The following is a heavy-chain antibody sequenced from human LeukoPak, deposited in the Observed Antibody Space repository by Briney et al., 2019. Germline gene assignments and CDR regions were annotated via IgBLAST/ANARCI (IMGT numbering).Heavy chain of an antibody. J-gene: IGHJ4*02. CDR1: GFTFSSYG. V-gene: IGHV3-30*03. D-gene: IGHD3-16*02. Sequence: GGSLRLSCAASGFTFSSYGMHWVRQAPGKGLEWVAVISYDGSNKYYADSVKGRFTISRDNAKNSLYLQMNSLRAEDTAVYYCARDRGSYPVDYWGQGTLVTVPS. CDR3: ARDRGSYPVDY. CDR2: ISYDGSNK.